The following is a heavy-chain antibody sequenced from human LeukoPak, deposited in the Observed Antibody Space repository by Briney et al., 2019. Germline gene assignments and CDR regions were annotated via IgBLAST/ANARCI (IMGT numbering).Heavy chain of an antibody. CDR3: ARIGTIVVVTALGAFDI. J-gene: IGHJ3*02. CDR2: IYYSGST. Sequence: SETLSLTCTVSGGSISSSSYYWGWIRQPPGKGLEWIGSIYYSGSTYYNPSLKSRVTISVDTSKNQFSLKLSSVTAADTAVYYCARIGTIVVVTALGAFDIWGQGTMVTVSS. D-gene: IGHD2-21*02. V-gene: IGHV4-39*07. CDR1: GGSISSSSYY.